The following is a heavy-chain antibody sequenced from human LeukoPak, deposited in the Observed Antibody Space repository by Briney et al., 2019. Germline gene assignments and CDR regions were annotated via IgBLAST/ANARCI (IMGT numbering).Heavy chain of an antibody. V-gene: IGHV3-48*04. CDR2: ISSSGSTI. CDR1: GFTFSSSA. D-gene: IGHD4-17*01. CDR3: ARDDDLLYGDYAFDI. J-gene: IGHJ3*02. Sequence: PGGSLRLSCAASGFTFSSSAMNWVRQAPGKGLQWVSYISSSGSTIYYADSVKGRFTISRDNAKNSLYLQMNSLRAEDTAVYYCARDDDLLYGDYAFDIWGQGTMVTVSS.